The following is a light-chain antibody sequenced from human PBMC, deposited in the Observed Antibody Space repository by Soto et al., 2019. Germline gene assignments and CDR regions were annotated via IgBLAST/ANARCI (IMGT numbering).Light chain of an antibody. CDR3: SSYGGSNNLL. J-gene: IGLJ2*01. CDR2: DVI. Sequence: QSVLTQPPSASGSPGQSVTISCTGTSRDIGGYDFVSWYQQHPGKAPKLLIYDVIKRPSGVPDRFSGSKSDNTASLTVSGLQTDDEADYYCSSYGGSNNLLFGGGTKLTVL. V-gene: IGLV2-8*01. CDR1: SRDIGGYDF.